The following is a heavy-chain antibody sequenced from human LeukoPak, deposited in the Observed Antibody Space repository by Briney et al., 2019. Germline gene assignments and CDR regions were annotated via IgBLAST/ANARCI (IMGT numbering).Heavy chain of an antibody. J-gene: IGHJ4*02. Sequence: GGSLRLSCAASGFTFSSYGMHWVRQAPGKGLEWVAVISYDGSNKYYADSVKGRFTISRDNSKNTLYLQMNSLRAEDTAVYYCAKDRGYSYGMFDYWGQGTLVTVSS. CDR2: ISYDGSNK. V-gene: IGHV3-30*18. D-gene: IGHD5-18*01. CDR3: AKDRGYSYGMFDY. CDR1: GFTFSSYG.